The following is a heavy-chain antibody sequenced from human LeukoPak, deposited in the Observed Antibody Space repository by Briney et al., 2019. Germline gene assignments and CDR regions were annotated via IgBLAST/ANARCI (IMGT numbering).Heavy chain of an antibody. CDR3: AKAGIGVVGYFDY. CDR1: GFTFSTYA. D-gene: IGHD6-19*01. CDR2: IRGSGGGT. V-gene: IGHV3-23*01. J-gene: IGHJ4*02. Sequence: GGSLTLSCAASGFTFSTYAMSWVRQAPGKGLEWVSDIRGSGGGTYYADSVKGRFTISRDNSKNTLYLQMNSLRDEDTALYYCAKAGIGVVGYFDYWGQGTLVTVSS.